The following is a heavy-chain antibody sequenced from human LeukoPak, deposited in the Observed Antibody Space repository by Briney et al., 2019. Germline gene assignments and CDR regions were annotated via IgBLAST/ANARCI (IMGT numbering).Heavy chain of an antibody. CDR2: IYYSGST. D-gene: IGHD6-6*01. J-gene: IGHJ6*03. CDR3: ARWSGSVTARNYYYYMDV. V-gene: IGHV4-39*07. Sequence: ETLSLTCTVSGGSISSSSYYWGWIRQPPGKGLEWIGSIYYSGSTYYNPSLKSRVTISVDTSKNQFSLKLSSVTAADTAVYYCARWSGSVTARNYYYYMDVWGEGTTVTVSS. CDR1: GGSISSSSYY.